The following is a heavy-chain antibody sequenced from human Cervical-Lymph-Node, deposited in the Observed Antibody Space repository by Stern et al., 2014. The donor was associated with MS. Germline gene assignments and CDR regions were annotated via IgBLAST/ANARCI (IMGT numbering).Heavy chain of an antibody. CDR3: TKDTYGPEDY. CDR1: GFTFRDYG. J-gene: IGHJ4*02. Sequence: EVQLVESGGGLVQPGGSLRLSCVASGFTFRDYGMHWVRQGPGTGLVWLARINRDETTITHADSVKGRFTISRDNAKNTLYLQMNSLRVEDTAVYYCTKDTYGPEDYWGQGTSVTVSS. D-gene: IGHD3-10*01. V-gene: IGHV3-74*03. CDR2: INRDETTI.